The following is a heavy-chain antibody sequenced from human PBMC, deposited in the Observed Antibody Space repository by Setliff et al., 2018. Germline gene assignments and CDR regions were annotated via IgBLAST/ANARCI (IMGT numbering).Heavy chain of an antibody. CDR3: AREYYDSSGFSYGMDV. CDR2: INQDGSGK. CDR1: GFTFTTYW. D-gene: IGHD3-22*01. V-gene: IGHV3-7*01. J-gene: IGHJ6*02. Sequence: GGSLRLSCAASGFTFTTYWMSWFRQAPGRGLEWVANINQDGSGKYYVDSVKGRFTISRDNAKNTQYLQMHSLRVEDTAVYYCAREYYDSSGFSYGMDVWGQGTTVTVSS.